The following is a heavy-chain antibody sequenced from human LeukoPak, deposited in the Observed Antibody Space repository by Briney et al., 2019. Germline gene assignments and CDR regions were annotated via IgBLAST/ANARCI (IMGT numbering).Heavy chain of an antibody. D-gene: IGHD6-25*01. CDR3: ARVGSSGYDY. CDR2: INHSGST. Sequence: SETLSLTCAVYGGSFSGYYWSWIRQPPGKGLEWIGEINHSGSTNYNPSLKSRVTISVDTSKSQFSLKLSSVTAADTAVYYCARVGSSGYDYWGQGTLVTVSS. V-gene: IGHV4-34*01. CDR1: GGSFSGYY. J-gene: IGHJ4*02.